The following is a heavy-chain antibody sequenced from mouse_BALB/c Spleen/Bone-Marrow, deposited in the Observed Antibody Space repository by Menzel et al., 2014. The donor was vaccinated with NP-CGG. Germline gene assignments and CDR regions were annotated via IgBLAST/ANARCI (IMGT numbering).Heavy chain of an antibody. Sequence: EVHLVESGGGLVQPGGSMKLSCVASGFTFSNYWMNWVRRSPEKGLEWVAEIRLKSNNYATHYAESVKGRFTISRDDSRSSVYLQMNNLRAEDTGIYYCTRSLRLFDYWGQGTTLTVSS. J-gene: IGHJ2*01. CDR2: IRLKSNNYAT. CDR3: TRSLRLFDY. D-gene: IGHD1-1*01. CDR1: GFTFSNYW. V-gene: IGHV6-6*02.